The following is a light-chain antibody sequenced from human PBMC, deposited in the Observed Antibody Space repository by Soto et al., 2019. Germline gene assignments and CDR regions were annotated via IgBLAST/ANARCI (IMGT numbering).Light chain of an antibody. CDR3: QHYGSSPPHT. CDR1: QSVANNY. CDR2: GAS. J-gene: IGKJ2*01. V-gene: IGKV3-20*01. Sequence: EIVLTQSPGTLYLSPGEGATLSCRASQSVANNYLAWYQQKPGQAPRLLISGASNRATGIPDRVSGSGSGTDFTLTISRLESEDFALYSCQHYGSSPPHTFGQGTKLEIK.